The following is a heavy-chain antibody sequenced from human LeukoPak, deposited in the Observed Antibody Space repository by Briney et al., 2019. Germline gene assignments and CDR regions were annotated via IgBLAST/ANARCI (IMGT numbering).Heavy chain of an antibody. CDR3: ARLAVAFRLWRYYFDY. CDR2: ISYDGSNK. J-gene: IGHJ4*02. CDR1: GFTFSSYA. V-gene: IGHV3-30*04. D-gene: IGHD6-19*01. Sequence: GRSLRLSCAASGFTFSSYAMHWVRQAPGKGLEWVAVISYDGSNKYYADSVKGRFTISRHNSKNTLYLQMNSLRAEDTAVYYCARLAVAFRLWRYYFDYWGQGTLVTVSS.